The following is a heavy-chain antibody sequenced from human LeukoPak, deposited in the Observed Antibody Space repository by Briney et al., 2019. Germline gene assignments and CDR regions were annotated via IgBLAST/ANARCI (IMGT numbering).Heavy chain of an antibody. CDR3: AELGITMIGGV. CDR1: GFTFSSDS. D-gene: IGHD3-10*02. CDR2: ISSSSSNI. V-gene: IGHV3-48*01. Sequence: AGSLRLSCAASGFTFSSDSMNWVRQAPGKGLEWVSYISSSSSNIQYADSVKGRFTISRDNSKTSLYLQMNSLRAEDTAVYYCAELGITMIGGVWGKGTTVTISS. J-gene: IGHJ6*04.